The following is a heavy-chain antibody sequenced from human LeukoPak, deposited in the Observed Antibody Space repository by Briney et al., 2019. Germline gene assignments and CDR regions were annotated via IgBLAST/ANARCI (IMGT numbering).Heavy chain of an antibody. CDR1: GGSISSYY. D-gene: IGHD1-1*01. CDR2: IYYSGST. J-gene: IGHJ4*02. V-gene: IGHV4-59*01. Sequence: SSETLSLTCTVSGGSISSYYWSWIRQPPGKGLEWVWYIYYSGSTNYNPSLKSRVTISVDTSKNQFSLKLSSVTAADTAVYYCARGGYNWALFDYWGQGTLVTVSS. CDR3: ARGGYNWALFDY.